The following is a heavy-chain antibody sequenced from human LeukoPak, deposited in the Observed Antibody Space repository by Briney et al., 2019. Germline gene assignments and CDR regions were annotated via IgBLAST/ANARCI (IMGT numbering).Heavy chain of an antibody. D-gene: IGHD6-19*01. CDR1: GFTFSSYW. J-gene: IGHJ3*02. V-gene: IGHV3-74*01. CDR3: ARDQGKYSSGWYGYDAFDI. CDR2: INSDGSST. Sequence: GGSLRLSCAASGFTFSSYWMHWVRQAPGKGLVWVSRINSDGSSTNYADSVKGRFTISRDNAKNTLYLQMNSLRAEDTAVYYCARDQGKYSSGWYGYDAFDIWGQGTMVTVSS.